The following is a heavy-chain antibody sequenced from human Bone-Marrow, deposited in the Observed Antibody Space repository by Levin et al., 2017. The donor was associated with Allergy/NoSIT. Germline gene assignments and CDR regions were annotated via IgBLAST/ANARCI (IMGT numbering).Heavy chain of an antibody. Sequence: ASVKVSCQTSGYTFTSYHIHWVRQAPGQGLEWMGIITPSTGATSYAHKFRGRVTMTSETSTSTVYMQLSSLRSEDTAVYYCATEFAGTGYFDYWGQGAQGTVSS. CDR2: ITPSTGAT. V-gene: IGHV1-46*01. CDR1: GYTFTSYH. CDR3: ATEFAGTGYFDY. J-gene: IGHJ4*02. D-gene: IGHD3-16*01.